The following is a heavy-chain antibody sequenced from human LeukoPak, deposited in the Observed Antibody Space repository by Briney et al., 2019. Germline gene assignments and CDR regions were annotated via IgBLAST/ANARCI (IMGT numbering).Heavy chain of an antibody. CDR1: GFTFSSYA. CDR3: AKDQVGVMPDAFDI. CDR2: ISSNGGST. Sequence: GGSLRLSCAASGFTFSSYAMHWVRQAPGKGLEYVSAISSNGGSTYYANSVKGRFTISRDNSKNTLYLQMGSLRAEDMAVYYCAKDQVGVMPDAFDIWGQGTMVTVSS. D-gene: IGHD3-16*01. V-gene: IGHV3-64*01. J-gene: IGHJ3*02.